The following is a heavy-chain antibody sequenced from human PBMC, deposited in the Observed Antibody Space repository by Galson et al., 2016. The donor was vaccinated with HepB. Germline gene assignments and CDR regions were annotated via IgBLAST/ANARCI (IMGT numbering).Heavy chain of an antibody. Sequence: SLRLSCAASGFTFSNYGMHWVRQAPGKGLEWVAVIRYDGSKKYYADSVKGRFTISRDNSKNTLYLQMDSLRAEDTALYYCAREDQYYYFYGLDVWGQGTTVTVSS. CDR2: IRYDGSKK. CDR3: AREDQYYYFYGLDV. CDR1: GFTFSNYG. V-gene: IGHV3-33*01. J-gene: IGHJ6*02.